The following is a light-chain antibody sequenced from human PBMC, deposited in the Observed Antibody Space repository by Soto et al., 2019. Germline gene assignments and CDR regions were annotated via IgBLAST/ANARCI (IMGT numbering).Light chain of an antibody. Sequence: QSVLTQPPSASGTPGQRVTISCSGSSSNIGSYTVSWYQHLPGTAPKLLIYHNDQRPSGVPDHFSGSKSGTSASLAISGLQSEDEADYYCAAWDDSLNGLLFGGGTKLTVL. CDR3: AAWDDSLNGLL. J-gene: IGLJ2*01. CDR1: SSNIGSYT. V-gene: IGLV1-44*01. CDR2: HND.